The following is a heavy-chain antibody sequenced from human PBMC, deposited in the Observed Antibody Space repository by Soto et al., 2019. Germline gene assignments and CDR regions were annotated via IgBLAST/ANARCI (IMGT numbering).Heavy chain of an antibody. J-gene: IGHJ4*02. V-gene: IGHV3-23*01. D-gene: IGHD5-12*01. Sequence: EVQLLESGGGLVQPGGSLRLSCAASGFTFSSYAMSWVRQAPGKGLEWVSAISGSGGSTYYADSVKGRFTISRDNSKNTLYLQMNSLRAEDTAVYCCAKAKTRWLRVGVDYWGQGTLVTVSS. CDR3: AKAKTRWLRVGVDY. CDR1: GFTFSSYA. CDR2: ISGSGGST.